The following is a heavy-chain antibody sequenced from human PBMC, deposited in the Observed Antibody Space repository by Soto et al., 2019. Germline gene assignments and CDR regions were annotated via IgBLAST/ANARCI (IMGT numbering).Heavy chain of an antibody. D-gene: IGHD5-12*01. V-gene: IGHV1-18*01. J-gene: IGHJ4*02. CDR3: ARDSHGVYEYVYDY. Sequence: ASVKVSCKASGYTFTSYGISWVRQAPGQGLEWMGWISAYNGNTNYAQKLQGRVTMTTDTSTSTAYMELRSLRSDDTAVYYCARDSHGVYEYVYDYWGQGTLVTVSS. CDR1: GYTFTSYG. CDR2: ISAYNGNT.